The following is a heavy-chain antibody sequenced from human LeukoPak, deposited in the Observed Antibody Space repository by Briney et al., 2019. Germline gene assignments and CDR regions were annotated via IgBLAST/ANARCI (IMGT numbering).Heavy chain of an antibody. J-gene: IGHJ6*03. CDR3: AKVMPPGRIRFYSYYMDV. D-gene: IGHD2-15*01. CDR1: GFTFSSYS. V-gene: IGHV3-30*02. Sequence: GGSLRLSCAASGFTFSSYSMNWVRQAPGKGLEWVAFIRYDGSNEYYADSVKGRFTISRDKSKNTLSLQMNGLRVEDTAVYYCAKVMPPGRIRFYSYYMDVWGKGTTVAVS. CDR2: IRYDGSNE.